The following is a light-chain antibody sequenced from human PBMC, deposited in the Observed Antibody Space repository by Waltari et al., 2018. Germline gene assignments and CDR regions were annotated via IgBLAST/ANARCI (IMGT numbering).Light chain of an antibody. CDR1: QSGSSN. J-gene: IGKJ1*01. CDR2: GAS. CDR3: QQYNNRWT. V-gene: IGKV3-15*01. Sequence: EIVITQPPDTLSVSPGERATLSCRASQSGSSNLAWYQQKPGQAPRLLIYGASTRATGIPARCRGSGSGTEFTLTISSLQSEDFAVYYCQQYNNRWTFGQGTKVEIK.